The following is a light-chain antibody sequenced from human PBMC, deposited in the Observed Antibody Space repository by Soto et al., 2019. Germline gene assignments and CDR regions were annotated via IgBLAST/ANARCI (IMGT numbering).Light chain of an antibody. V-gene: IGKV1-5*03. J-gene: IGKJ1*01. CDR1: QSLNNW. CDR2: KAS. CDR3: QQFNSYVWT. Sequence: DIQMTQSPSTLSASVGDRVTITCRASQSLNNWLAWYQQKPGKAPKLLIYKASSFESGVPSRFSGSGSGTEFTLTISSLQPDDFATYYCQQFNSYVWTFGQGTKVEIK.